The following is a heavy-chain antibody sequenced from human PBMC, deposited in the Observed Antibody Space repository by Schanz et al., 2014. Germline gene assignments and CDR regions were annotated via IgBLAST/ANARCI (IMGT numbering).Heavy chain of an antibody. J-gene: IGHJ3*02. V-gene: IGHV3-66*03. CDR1: GFTVNTNY. D-gene: IGHD6-19*01. CDR2: MYINSGST. Sequence: EVQLVESGGGLIQPGGSLRLSCAVSGFTVNTNYMSWVRQAPGKGLEWISSMYINSGSTQYADSVKGRFIISRDNSKKTVYLQMNSLRTEDTAVYYCATDYSGGGCHIWGQGTMVTVSS. CDR3: ATDYSGGGCHI.